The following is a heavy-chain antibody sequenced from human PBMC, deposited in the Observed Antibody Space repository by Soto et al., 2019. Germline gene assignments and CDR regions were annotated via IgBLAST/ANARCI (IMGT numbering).Heavy chain of an antibody. CDR2: IIPIFGDNT. D-gene: IGHD1-20*01. J-gene: IGHJ4*02. V-gene: IGHV1-69*05. CDR1: GGTFSSYA. Sequence: SVKVSCKASGGTFSSYAISWVRQAPGQGLEWMGGIIPIFGDNTYYADSVKGRFTLSRDNSKNTLFLQMNSLRAEDTAVYYCAKVPLSITTFDYWGQGTLVTVSS. CDR3: AKVPLSITTFDY.